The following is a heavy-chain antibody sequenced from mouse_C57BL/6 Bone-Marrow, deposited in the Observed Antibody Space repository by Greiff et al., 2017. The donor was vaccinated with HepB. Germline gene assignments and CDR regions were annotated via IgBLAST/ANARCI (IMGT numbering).Heavy chain of an antibody. Sequence: VQLQQSGAELAKPGASVKLSCKASGYTFTSYWMHWVKQRPGQGLEWIGDINPSSGYTKYNQKFKDKVTLTADKSSSTAYMQLSSLTYEDSAVYYCARDDGYYGWAMDYWGQGTSVTVSS. J-gene: IGHJ4*01. CDR3: ARDDGYYGWAMDY. D-gene: IGHD2-3*01. V-gene: IGHV1-7*01. CDR1: GYTFTSYW. CDR2: INPSSGYT.